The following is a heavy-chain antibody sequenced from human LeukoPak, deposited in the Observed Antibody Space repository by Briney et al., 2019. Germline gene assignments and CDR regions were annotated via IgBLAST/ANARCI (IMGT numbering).Heavy chain of an antibody. J-gene: IGHJ4*02. CDR1: GFTFTNYA. CDR3: VKEDSQSPGGDY. V-gene: IGHV3-64D*09. CDR2: ISNNGDNT. Sequence: SGGSLRLSCSASGFTFTNYAMHWGRQAPGKGVEYVSVISNNGDNTYYGDSVRGRFTISRDNSRTTVFLQMTSLRAEDTAVYYCVKEDSQSPGGDYWGQGTLVTVSS. D-gene: IGHD3-16*01.